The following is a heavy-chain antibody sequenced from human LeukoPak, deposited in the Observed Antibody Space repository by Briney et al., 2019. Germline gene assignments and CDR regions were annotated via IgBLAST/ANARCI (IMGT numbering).Heavy chain of an antibody. Sequence: PGGSLRLSCAASGFTFSSYAMSWVRQAPGKGLEWVSAISGSGGSTYYADPVKGRFTISRDNSKNTLYLQMNSLRAEDTAVYYCAQHYYDILTGYYTRFDYWGQGTLVTVSS. CDR2: ISGSGGST. V-gene: IGHV3-23*01. CDR1: GFTFSSYA. CDR3: AQHYYDILTGYYTRFDY. D-gene: IGHD3-9*01. J-gene: IGHJ4*02.